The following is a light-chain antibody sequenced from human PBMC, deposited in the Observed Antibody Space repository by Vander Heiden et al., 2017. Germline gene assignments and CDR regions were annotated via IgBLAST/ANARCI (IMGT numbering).Light chain of an antibody. CDR3: QHYDSSPHMYT. CDR1: QSVNNYY. V-gene: IGKV3-20*01. Sequence: EVGLTQSPGTLSLSPGERATLSCRASQSVNNYYLAWYQQKPGQSPRLLIYGASNRATGIPDRITGSASGTHFTLTISRLEPEDFAVYYCQHYDSSPHMYTFGQGTKLEIK. J-gene: IGKJ2*01. CDR2: GAS.